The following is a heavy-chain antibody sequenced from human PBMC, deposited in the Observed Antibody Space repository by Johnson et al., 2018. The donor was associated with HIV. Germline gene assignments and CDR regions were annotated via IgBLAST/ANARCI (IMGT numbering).Heavy chain of an antibody. CDR2: ISWNSGSI. CDR1: GFTFDDYA. Sequence: VQLVESGGGLVQPGRSLRLSCAASGFTFDDYAMHWVRQAPGKGLEWVSGISWNSGSIGYADSVKGRFTISRDNAKNSLYLQMNRLRAEDTAFDYFAKGSGGGADAFDIWGQGTMVTVSS. J-gene: IGHJ3*02. V-gene: IGHV3-9*01. CDR3: AKGSGGGADAFDI. D-gene: IGHD3-16*01.